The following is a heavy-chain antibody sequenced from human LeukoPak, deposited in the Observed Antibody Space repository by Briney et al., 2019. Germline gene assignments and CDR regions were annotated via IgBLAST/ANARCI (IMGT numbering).Heavy chain of an antibody. CDR3: ARVGGSYYYFDY. D-gene: IGHD1-26*01. CDR1: GYTFTGYY. Sequence: ASVTVSCTASGYTFTGYYMHWVRQAPGQGLEWMGWINPNSGGTNYAQKFQGRVTMTRDTSISTAYMELSRLRSDDTAVYYCARVGGSYYYFDYWGQGTLVTVSS. V-gene: IGHV1-2*02. J-gene: IGHJ4*02. CDR2: INPNSGGT.